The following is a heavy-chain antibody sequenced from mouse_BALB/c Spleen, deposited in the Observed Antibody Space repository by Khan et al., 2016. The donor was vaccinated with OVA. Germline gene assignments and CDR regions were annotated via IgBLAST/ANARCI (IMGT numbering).Heavy chain of an antibody. CDR2: INRNGGST. J-gene: IGHJ2*01. CDR3: ARMARTIN. Sequence: VQLKESGGGLVQPGGSLKLSCAASGFTFSSYGMSWVRQTPDKRLELVATINRNGGSTYYPDSVKGRSTISRDNATNTLYLQMSSLKSEDTARXYCARMARTINWGQGTTLTVSA. V-gene: IGHV5-6-3*01. D-gene: IGHD2-3*01. CDR1: GFTFSSYG.